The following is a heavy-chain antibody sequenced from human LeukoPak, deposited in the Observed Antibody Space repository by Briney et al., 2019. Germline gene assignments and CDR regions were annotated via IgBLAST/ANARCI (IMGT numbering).Heavy chain of an antibody. Sequence: GASVKVSCKASGYTFTGYYMHWVRQAPGQGLEWMGWINPNSGGTNYAQKFQGRVTMTRDTSISAAYMELSRLRSDDTAVYYCARGSRRYSSSWYYYYGMDVWGQGTTVTVSS. CDR1: GYTFTGYY. CDR2: INPNSGGT. V-gene: IGHV1-2*02. CDR3: ARGSRRYSSSWYYYYGMDV. D-gene: IGHD6-13*01. J-gene: IGHJ6*02.